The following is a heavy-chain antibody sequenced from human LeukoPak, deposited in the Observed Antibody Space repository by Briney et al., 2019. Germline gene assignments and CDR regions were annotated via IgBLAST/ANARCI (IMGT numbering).Heavy chain of an antibody. CDR1: GGSISSYY. CDR2: IYTSGST. V-gene: IGHV4-4*07. CDR3: ASAVAEEAFDI. J-gene: IGHJ3*02. D-gene: IGHD2-21*01. Sequence: ASETLSLTCTVPGGSISSYYWSWIRQPAGKGLEWIGRIYTSGSTNYNPSLKSRVTMTVYTYKSQVTLELSSVTAADTAVYYCASAVAEEAFDIWGQGTMVTVSP.